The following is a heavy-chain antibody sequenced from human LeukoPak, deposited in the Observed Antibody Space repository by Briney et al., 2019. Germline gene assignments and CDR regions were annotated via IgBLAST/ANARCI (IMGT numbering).Heavy chain of an antibody. J-gene: IGHJ4*02. V-gene: IGHV1-18*01. CDR2: ISAYNGNT. D-gene: IGHD2-2*01. CDR1: GYTFTSYG. Sequence: ASVKVSCKASGYTFTSYGISWVRQAPGQGLEWMGWISAYNGNTNYAQKLQGRVTMTTDTSTSTAYRELRSLRSDDTAVYYCARSGKAYCSSTSCPRGFFEYWGQGTLVTVSS. CDR3: ARSGKAYCSSTSCPRGFFEY.